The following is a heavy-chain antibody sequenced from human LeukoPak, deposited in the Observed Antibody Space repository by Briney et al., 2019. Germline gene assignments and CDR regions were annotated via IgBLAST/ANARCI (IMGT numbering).Heavy chain of an antibody. J-gene: IGHJ6*03. CDR3: ASSRGYTSGLLYYYMDV. Sequence: SETLSLTCAVYGGSFSGYYWSWIRQPPGQALEWFGEINNSGTTNYNPSLKGRVTISIDTSKNQFSLKLTSVTAADTAVYYCASSRGYTSGLLYYYMDVGGKGTTVTVSS. V-gene: IGHV4-34*01. CDR2: INNSGTT. D-gene: IGHD6-25*01. CDR1: GGSFSGYY.